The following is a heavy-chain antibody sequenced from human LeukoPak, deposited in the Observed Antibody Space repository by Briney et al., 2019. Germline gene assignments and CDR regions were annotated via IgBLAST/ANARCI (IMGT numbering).Heavy chain of an antibody. Sequence: SETLSLTCTVSGGSISSYYWSWIRQPPGKGLEWIGYIYYSGSTNYDPSLKSRVTISVDTSKNQFSLKLSPVTAADTAVYYCARGETYSSGLVDYWGQGTLVTVSS. CDR2: IYYSGST. J-gene: IGHJ4*02. CDR3: ARGETYSSGLVDY. V-gene: IGHV4-59*01. CDR1: GGSISSYY. D-gene: IGHD6-19*01.